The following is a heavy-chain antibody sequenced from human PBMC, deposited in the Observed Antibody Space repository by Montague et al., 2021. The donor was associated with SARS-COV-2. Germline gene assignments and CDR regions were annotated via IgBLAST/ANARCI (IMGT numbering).Heavy chain of an antibody. Sequence: SLRLSCAASGFNFPRYCMHWVPHRPGQGLEWVARICDGVRRISYADSVRDRFTVSRDNAKNTLSLLMNNLSGEDTAVYYCVRDGGDDKHDWWFDLWGRGTNVSVSS. CDR3: VRDGGDDKHDWWFDL. CDR1: GFNFPRYC. V-gene: IGHV3-74*01. J-gene: IGHJ2*01. D-gene: IGHD2-21*02. CDR2: ICDGVRRI.